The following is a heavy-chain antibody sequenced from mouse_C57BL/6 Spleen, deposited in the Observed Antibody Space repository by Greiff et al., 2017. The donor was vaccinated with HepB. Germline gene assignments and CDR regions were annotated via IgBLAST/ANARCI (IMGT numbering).Heavy chain of an antibody. J-gene: IGHJ4*01. CDR2: IYPRSGNT. D-gene: IGHD2-14*01. Sequence: VQLQQSGAELARPGASVKLSCKASGYTFTSYGISWVKQRTGQGLEWIGEIYPRSGNTYYNEKFKGKATLTADKSSSTAYMELRSLTSEDSAVYFCAREGYVYYSRGYAMDYWGQGTTVTVSS. V-gene: IGHV1-81*01. CDR1: GYTFTSYG. CDR3: AREGYVYYSRGYAMDY.